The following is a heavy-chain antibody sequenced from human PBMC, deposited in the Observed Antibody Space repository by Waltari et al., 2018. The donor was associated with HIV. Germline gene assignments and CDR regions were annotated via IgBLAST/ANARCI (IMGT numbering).Heavy chain of an antibody. J-gene: IGHJ6*02. D-gene: IGHD3-16*01. Sequence: EVQLVESGGGLVQPGRSLRLSCAASGFTFDAYAMHWVRQAPGKGLDWVSTIIWNSGSMVYADSVKGRFTISRDNAKNSLYLQMNSLRAEDTALYYCAKETLGGLGMDVWGQGTTVTVSS. V-gene: IGHV3-9*01. CDR1: GFTFDAYA. CDR3: AKETLGGLGMDV. CDR2: IIWNSGSM.